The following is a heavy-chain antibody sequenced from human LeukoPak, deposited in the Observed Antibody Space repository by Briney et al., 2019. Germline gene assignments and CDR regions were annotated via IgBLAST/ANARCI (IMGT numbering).Heavy chain of an antibody. CDR3: ARADCSSTSCYGGRNWFDP. CDR2: INPNSGGT. J-gene: IGHJ5*02. V-gene: IGHV1-2*02. CDR1: GYTFTGYY. D-gene: IGHD2-2*01. Sequence: AASVKVSCKASGYTFTGYYMHWVRQAPGQGVEWMGWINPNSGGTNYAQKFQGRVTMTRATSISTAYMELSRLRSDDTAVYYCARADCSSTSCYGGRNWFDPWGQGTLVTVSS.